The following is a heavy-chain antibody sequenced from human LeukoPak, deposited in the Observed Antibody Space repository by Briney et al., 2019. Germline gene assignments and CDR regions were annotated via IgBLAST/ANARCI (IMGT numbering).Heavy chain of an antibody. Sequence: ASVKVSCKASGYTFTSYGISWVRQAPGQGLEWMGWISAYNGNTNYAQKLQGRVTMTTDTSTSTAYMELRSLRSDDTAVYYCARDMGMIVVAPGGYWGQGTLVTVSS. CDR1: GYTFTSYG. CDR2: ISAYNGNT. D-gene: IGHD3-22*01. V-gene: IGHV1-18*01. J-gene: IGHJ4*02. CDR3: ARDMGMIVVAPGGY.